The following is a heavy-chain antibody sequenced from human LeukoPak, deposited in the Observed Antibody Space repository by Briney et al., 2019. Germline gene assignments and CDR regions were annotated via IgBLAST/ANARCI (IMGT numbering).Heavy chain of an antibody. Sequence: SETLSLTCAVYGGSFSGYYWSWICQPPGKGLEWIGEINHSGSTNYNPSLKSRVTISVDTSKNQFSLKLSSVTAADTAVYYCACRRGYCSGGSCYRGRFDPWGQGTLVTVSS. CDR3: ACRRGYCSGGSCYRGRFDP. V-gene: IGHV4-34*01. J-gene: IGHJ5*02. D-gene: IGHD2-15*01. CDR2: INHSGST. CDR1: GGSFSGYY.